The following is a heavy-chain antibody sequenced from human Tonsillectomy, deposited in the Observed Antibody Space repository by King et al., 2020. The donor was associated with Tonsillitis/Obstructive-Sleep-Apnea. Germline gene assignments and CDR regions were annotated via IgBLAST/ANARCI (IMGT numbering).Heavy chain of an antibody. CDR1: GYSFTSYW. CDR3: ARYPSGNQRTDAFDI. CDR2: IYPGDSDT. J-gene: IGHJ3*02. D-gene: IGHD4-23*01. Sequence: QLVQSGAEVKKPGESLKISCKGSGYSFTSYWIGWVRQMPGKGLDWLGIIYPGDSDTRYSPSFQGQVTISADKSISTAYLPWSSLKASDTAMYYCARYPSGNQRTDAFDIWGQGTMVTVSS. V-gene: IGHV5-51*01.